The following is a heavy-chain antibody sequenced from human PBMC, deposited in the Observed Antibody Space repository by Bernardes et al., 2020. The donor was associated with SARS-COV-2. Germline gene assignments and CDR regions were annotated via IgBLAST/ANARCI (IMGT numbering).Heavy chain of an antibody. CDR1: GGFISSNNYY. J-gene: IGHJ5*01. D-gene: IGHD5-12*01. Sequence: SETLSLTCTVSGGFISSNNYYWGWLRQSPGKGLEWIGTIYYTKTIYYNPSLKSRVTISVDTSKNQFSLSLSSVTAADTAVYYCARRYSGYDMFNWFDSWGQGALITVSS. CDR3: ARRYSGYDMFNWFDS. V-gene: IGHV4-39*01. CDR2: IYYTKTI.